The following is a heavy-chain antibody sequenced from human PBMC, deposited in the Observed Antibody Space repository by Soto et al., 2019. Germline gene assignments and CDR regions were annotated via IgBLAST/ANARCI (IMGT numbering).Heavy chain of an antibody. J-gene: IGHJ6*02. CDR1: GFTFSSFA. V-gene: IGHV3-23*01. CDR2: ISGGGGGS. D-gene: IGHD6-13*01. CDR3: AKDQLTAGGDYYYYYGMDV. Sequence: GGSLRLSCEASGFTFSSFAMSWVRQTPGKGLEWISGISGGGGGSYYADSVKGRFTISRDNSKNTLYLQMNSLRVEDTALYYCAKDQLTAGGDYYYYYGMDVWGRGTTVTVS.